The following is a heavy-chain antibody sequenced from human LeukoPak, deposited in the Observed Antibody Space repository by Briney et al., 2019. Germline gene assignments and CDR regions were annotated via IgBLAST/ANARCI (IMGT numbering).Heavy chain of an antibody. V-gene: IGHV3-30*03. CDR3: ARERCGSTSCHRGPADAFDI. CDR2: ISHDGSNN. D-gene: IGHD2-2*01. J-gene: IGHJ3*02. CDR1: GFTFSNYG. Sequence: HPGGSLRLSCAASGFTFSNYGMHWVRQAPGKGLEWVVVISHDGSNNNYADSVKGRFTISRDNSKNTLYLQMNSLRAEDTAVYYCARERCGSTSCHRGPADAFDIWGQGTMVTVSS.